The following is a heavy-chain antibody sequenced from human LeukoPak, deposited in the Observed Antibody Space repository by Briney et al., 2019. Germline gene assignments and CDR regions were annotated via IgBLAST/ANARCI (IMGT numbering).Heavy chain of an antibody. V-gene: IGHV3-30-3*01. D-gene: IGHD1-20*01. CDR2: ISKDGSDK. Sequence: GGSLRLSCAASGFTFSDYAMHWVRQAPGKGLEWVAVISKDGSDKYYPGSVKGRFTISRDNSQNTVSLQMNSLRAEDTAVYYCAKEKVPYNWNPFDYWGQGTLVTVSS. CDR1: GFTFSDYA. CDR3: AKEKVPYNWNPFDY. J-gene: IGHJ4*02.